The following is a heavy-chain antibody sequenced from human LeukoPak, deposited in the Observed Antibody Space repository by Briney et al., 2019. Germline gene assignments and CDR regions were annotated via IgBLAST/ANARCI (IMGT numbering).Heavy chain of an antibody. Sequence: GGSLRLSCAASGFTFSSYGMSWVRQAPGKRLEWVSAISGSGGSTYYADSVRGRFTISRDNSKNTLYLQMDSLRAEDTAVYYCARDRWGYSYGGDWGQGTLVTVSS. V-gene: IGHV3-23*01. CDR1: GFTFSSYG. D-gene: IGHD5-18*01. CDR2: ISGSGGST. J-gene: IGHJ4*02. CDR3: ARDRWGYSYGGD.